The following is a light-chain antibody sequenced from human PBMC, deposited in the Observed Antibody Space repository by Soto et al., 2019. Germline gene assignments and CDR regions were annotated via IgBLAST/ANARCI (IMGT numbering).Light chain of an antibody. CDR2: DAS. V-gene: IGKV1-27*01. CDR3: QHYNKAPWT. Sequence: IQMTQSPSSLSASVGDRVTITCRASQDIYTFLAWYQQRPGKAPELLIYDASTLQAGVPSRFSGDGFVTHFTLTISSLQPEDVATYYCQHYNKAPWTFGQGTKV. J-gene: IGKJ1*01. CDR1: QDIYTF.